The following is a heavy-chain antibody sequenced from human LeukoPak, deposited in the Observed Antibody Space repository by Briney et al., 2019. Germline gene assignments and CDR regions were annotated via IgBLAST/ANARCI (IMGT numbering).Heavy chain of an antibody. V-gene: IGHV4-34*01. CDR3: ASSAWGCSSTSCKSQNYYYYYGMDV. J-gene: IGHJ6*02. Sequence: SETLSLTCAVYGGSFSGYYWSWIRQPPGKGLEWIGEINHSGSTNYNPSLKSRGTISVDTSKNQFSLKLSSVTAADTAVYYCASSAWGCSSTSCKSQNYYYYYGMDVWGQGTTVTVSS. CDR1: GGSFSGYY. CDR2: INHSGST. D-gene: IGHD2-2*01.